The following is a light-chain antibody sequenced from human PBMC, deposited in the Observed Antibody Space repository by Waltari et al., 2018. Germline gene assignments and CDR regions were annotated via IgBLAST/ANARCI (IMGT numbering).Light chain of an antibody. V-gene: IGKV2-28*01. Sequence: IVMTQSPLSLPVTPGEPASISCRASQSLLHRNGYNYLDWYLQKPGQSPQLLIYLATTRAAVVPDRFSGDASGTQFTLRISRVEAEDVGVYYCMQARQTPWTFGQGTKVEIK. CDR2: LAT. CDR1: QSLLHRNGYNY. CDR3: MQARQTPWT. J-gene: IGKJ1*01.